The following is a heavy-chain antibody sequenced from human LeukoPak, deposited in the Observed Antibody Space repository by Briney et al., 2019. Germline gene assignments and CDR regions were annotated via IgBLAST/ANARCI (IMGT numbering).Heavy chain of an antibody. CDR3: ARAPTQYDFWSGYLLYYFDY. J-gene: IGHJ4*02. CDR1: GYSFTSYW. CDR2: IYPGDSDT. Sequence: GESLKISCKGSGYSFTSYWIGWVRQIPGKGLEWMGIIYPGDSDTRYRPSFQGQVTISADKSISTAYLQWSSLKASDTAMYYCARAPTQYDFWSGYLLYYFDYWGQGTLVTVSS. D-gene: IGHD3-3*01. V-gene: IGHV5-51*01.